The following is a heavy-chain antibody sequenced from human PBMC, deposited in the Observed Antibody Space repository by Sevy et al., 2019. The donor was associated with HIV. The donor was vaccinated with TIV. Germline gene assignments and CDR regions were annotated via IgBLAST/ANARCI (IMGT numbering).Heavy chain of an antibody. V-gene: IGHV3-30-3*01. D-gene: IGHD2-21*02. CDR3: ARLESCGGDCYYYDH. CDR1: GFNFRDFA. J-gene: IGHJ4*02. CDR2: MSYVGGSE. Sequence: GGSLRLSCAASGFNFRDFAVHWVRQGPGKGLEWVAIMSYVGGSENYAGSVNGRFTISRDNSKSTLYLQMTSLRAEDTAFYYRARLESCGGDCYYYDHWGQGTLVTVSS.